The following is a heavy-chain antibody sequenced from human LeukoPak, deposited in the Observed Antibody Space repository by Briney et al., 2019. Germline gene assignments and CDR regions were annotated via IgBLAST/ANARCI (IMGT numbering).Heavy chain of an antibody. CDR1: GYTFSSYA. V-gene: IGHV1-3*03. CDR3: ARGPSYYYMDV. CDR2: INAGNGNT. Sequence: ASVKVSCKASGYTFSSYAMHWVRQAPGQRLEWMGWINAGNGNTKFSHEFQGRVTITRDTSASTAYMELNSLRSEDMAVYYCARGPSYYYMDVWGKGTTVTVSS. J-gene: IGHJ6*03.